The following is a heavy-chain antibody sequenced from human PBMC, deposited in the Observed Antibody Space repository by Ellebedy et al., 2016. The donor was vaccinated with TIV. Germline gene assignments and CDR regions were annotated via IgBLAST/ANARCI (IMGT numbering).Heavy chain of an antibody. V-gene: IGHV1-46*01. CDR1: GYTFSDYY. D-gene: IGHD2-15*01. Sequence: ASVKVSCXASGYTFSDYYVHWVRQAPGQGLEWMEIIIPSSGNTIYAQKFRGRVTMTRDTSTSTVYMDLSSLSSDDTAVYYCARELPSSYYFDYWGQGTLVTVSS. CDR3: ARELPSSYYFDY. CDR2: IIPSSGNT. J-gene: IGHJ4*02.